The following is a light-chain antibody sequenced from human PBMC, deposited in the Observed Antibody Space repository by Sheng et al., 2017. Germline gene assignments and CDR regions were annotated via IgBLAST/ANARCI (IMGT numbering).Light chain of an antibody. CDR3: ATWDDNLNGWL. CDR2: SNN. CDR1: SSNIGSNA. V-gene: IGLV1-44*01. Sequence: QLVLTQPPSASGTPGQRITISCSGSSSNIGSNAVNWYQQFPGTAPKLLMYSNNQRPSGVPDRFSGSKSGTSASLAISGLQSDDEADYFCATWDDNLNGWLFGGGTKVTVL. J-gene: IGLJ3*02.